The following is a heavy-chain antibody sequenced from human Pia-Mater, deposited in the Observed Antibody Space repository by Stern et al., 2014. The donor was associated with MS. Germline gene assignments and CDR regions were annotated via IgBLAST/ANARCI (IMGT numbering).Heavy chain of an antibody. Sequence: VQLVQSGAEVKKPGSSVKVSCKASGGTFNVYAINWLRQAPGQGLEGMGGIIPIFGTANYAQKVQGRVTITADESTRTSSMQLSSLRYDDTAVYYCARDGRHTDNYGLDVWGQGTTVTVSS. V-gene: IGHV1-69*01. CDR3: ARDGRHTDNYGLDV. CDR1: GGTFNVYA. D-gene: IGHD3-9*01. CDR2: IIPIFGTA. J-gene: IGHJ6*02.